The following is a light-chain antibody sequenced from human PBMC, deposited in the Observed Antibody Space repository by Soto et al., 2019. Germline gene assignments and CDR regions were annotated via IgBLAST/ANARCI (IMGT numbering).Light chain of an antibody. CDR3: QQYDNWRYT. V-gene: IGKV3-15*01. Sequence: EIVMTQSPATLSVSPGERATISCRASHSISSSLAWYQLKPGRAPRLLIYGASTRATGIPARFSGSGSGTEFTLTISSLQSEDFAAYYCQQYDNWRYTFGQGTKLEIK. J-gene: IGKJ2*01. CDR2: GAS. CDR1: HSISSS.